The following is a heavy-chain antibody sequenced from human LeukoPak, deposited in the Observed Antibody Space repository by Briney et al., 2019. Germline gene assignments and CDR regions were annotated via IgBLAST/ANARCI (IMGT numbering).Heavy chain of an antibody. Sequence: ASVKVSCKASGYTFTSYGISWVRQAPGQGLEWMGWISAYNGNTNYAQKFQGRVTITRNTSISTAYMELSSLRSEDTAVYYCARGDSSSSPYYYYYYYMDVWGKGTTVTVSS. D-gene: IGHD6-6*01. V-gene: IGHV1-18*01. CDR1: GYTFTSYG. J-gene: IGHJ6*03. CDR2: ISAYNGNT. CDR3: ARGDSSSSPYYYYYYYMDV.